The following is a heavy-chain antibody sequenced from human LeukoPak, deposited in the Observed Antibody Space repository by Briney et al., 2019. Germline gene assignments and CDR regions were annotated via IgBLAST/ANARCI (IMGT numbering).Heavy chain of an antibody. CDR3: ARDQWRLFDY. V-gene: IGHV3-7*04. CDR2: IKEDGSDT. CDR1: GFTFSNYW. J-gene: IGHJ4*02. Sequence: GGSLRLSCAASGFTFSNYWMSWVRQAPGKGLEWVANIKEDGSDTYYVDSVRGRFTISRDNAKNLLFLHMNSLRGEDTAVYYCARDQWRLFDYWGQGTLVTASS. D-gene: IGHD2-21*02.